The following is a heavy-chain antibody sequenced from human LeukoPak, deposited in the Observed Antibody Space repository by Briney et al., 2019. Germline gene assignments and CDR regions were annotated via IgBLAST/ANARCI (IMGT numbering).Heavy chain of an antibody. D-gene: IGHD3-10*01. Sequence: GGSLRLSCAASGSTFSSYAMHWVRQAPGKGLEYVSAISSNGGSTYYANSVKGRFTISRDNSKNTLYLQMGSLRAEDMAVYYCASSGPTRPFDYWGQGTLVTVSS. CDR3: ASSGPTRPFDY. V-gene: IGHV3-64*01. CDR2: ISSNGGST. CDR1: GSTFSSYA. J-gene: IGHJ4*02.